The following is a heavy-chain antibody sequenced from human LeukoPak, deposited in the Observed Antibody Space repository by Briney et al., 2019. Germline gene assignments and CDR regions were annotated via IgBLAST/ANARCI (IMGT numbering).Heavy chain of an antibody. Sequence: GRSLRLSCAASGFTFSDYTMHCVRLAPGRRLEYVSAITANGGSKYHADSVRARFTVSRDNSKNTLYLQMGSLRAEDTALYYCARGPNYSFYMDVWGKGTTVTVSS. J-gene: IGHJ6*03. V-gene: IGHV3-64*02. CDR2: ITANGGSK. CDR3: ARGPNYSFYMDV. CDR1: GFTFSDYT.